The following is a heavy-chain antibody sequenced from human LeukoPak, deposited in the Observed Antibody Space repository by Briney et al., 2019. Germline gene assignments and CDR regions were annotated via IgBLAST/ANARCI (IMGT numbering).Heavy chain of an antibody. D-gene: IGHD2-15*01. CDR1: GFTFSSYW. CDR3: AREVVVVAATQYYYYYYGMDV. J-gene: IGHJ6*04. Sequence: GGSLRLSCAASGFTFSSYWMSWVRQAPGKGLEWVANIKQDGSENYYVDSVKGRFTISRDNAKNPLYLQMNSLRAEDTAVYYCAREVVVVAATQYYYYYYGMDVWGKGTTVTVSS. V-gene: IGHV3-7*03. CDR2: IKQDGSEN.